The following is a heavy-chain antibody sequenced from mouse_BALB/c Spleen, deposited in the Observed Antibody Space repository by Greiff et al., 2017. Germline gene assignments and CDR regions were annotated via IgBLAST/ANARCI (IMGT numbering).Heavy chain of an antibody. CDR1: GFTFSSYA. D-gene: IGHD4-1*02. CDR2: ISSGGSYT. J-gene: IGHJ2*01. Sequence: EVKLMESGGGLVKPGGSLKLFCAASGFTFSSYAMSWVRQSPEKRLEWVAEISSGGSYTYYPDTVTGRFTISRDNAKNTLYLEMSSLRSEDTAMYYCARSTGKEDYFDYWGQGTTLTVSS. CDR3: ARSTGKEDYFDY. V-gene: IGHV5-9-4*01.